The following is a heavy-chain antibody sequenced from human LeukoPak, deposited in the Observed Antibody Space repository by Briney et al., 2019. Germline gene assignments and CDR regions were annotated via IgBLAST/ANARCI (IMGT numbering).Heavy chain of an antibody. V-gene: IGHV4-34*01. CDR3: ARDNLDY. CDR2: INHSGST. CDR1: GGSFSGYY. J-gene: IGHJ4*02. Sequence: SETLSLTCAVYGGSFSGYYWSWIRQPPGKGLEWIGEINHSGSTNYNPSLKGRVTISVDTSKNQFSLKLSSVTAADTAVYYCARDNLDYWGQGTLVTVSS.